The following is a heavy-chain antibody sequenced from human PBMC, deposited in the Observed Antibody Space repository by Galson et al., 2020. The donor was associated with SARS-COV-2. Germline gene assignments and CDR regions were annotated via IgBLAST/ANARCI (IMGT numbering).Heavy chain of an antibody. J-gene: IGHJ6*02. V-gene: IGHV3-53*04. CDR1: GFIVTNNY. CDR3: ARGRGYYGSGSYNYGMDV. D-gene: IGHD3-10*01. Sequence: GGSLRLSCVASGFIVTNNYMSWVRQAPGKGLEWVSVIYAGDGTKYADSVKGRFTISRHNSNNTLYLQMNSLRAEDTAVYYCARGRGYYGSGSYNYGMDVWGQGTTVTVS. CDR2: IYAGDGT.